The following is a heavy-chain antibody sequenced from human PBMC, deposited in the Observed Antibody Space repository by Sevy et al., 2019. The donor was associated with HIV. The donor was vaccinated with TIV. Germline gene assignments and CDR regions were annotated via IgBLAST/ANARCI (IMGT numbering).Heavy chain of an antibody. J-gene: IGHJ6*02. CDR3: ARDRLNARAYYDFWSGYSHYYYGMDV. CDR1: GYTFTSYG. Sequence: ASVKVSCKASGYTFTSYGISWVRQAPGQGLEWKGWISAYNGNTNYAQKLQGRVTMTTDTSTSTAYMELRSLRSDDTAVYYCARDRLNARAYYDFWSGYSHYYYGMDVWGQGTTVTVS. V-gene: IGHV1-18*01. D-gene: IGHD3-3*01. CDR2: ISAYNGNT.